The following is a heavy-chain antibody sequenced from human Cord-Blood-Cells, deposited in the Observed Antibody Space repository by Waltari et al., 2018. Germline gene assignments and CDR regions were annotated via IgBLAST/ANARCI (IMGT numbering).Heavy chain of an antibody. J-gene: IGHJ5*02. CDR2: IIPIFGTA. V-gene: IGHV1-69*06. CDR1: GGTFSSYA. D-gene: IGHD1-7*01. Sequence: QVQLVQSGAEVKKPGSSVKVSCKASGGTFSSYAISWVRQAPGQGREWMGGIIPIFGTANYAQKFQGRVTITADKSTSTAYMELSSLRSEDTAVYYCARFITGTTVDPTRGSNWFDPWGQGTLVTVSS. CDR3: ARFITGTTVDPTRGSNWFDP.